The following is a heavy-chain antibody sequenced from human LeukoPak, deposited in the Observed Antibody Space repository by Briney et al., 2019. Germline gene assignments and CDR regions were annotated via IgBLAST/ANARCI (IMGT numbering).Heavy chain of an antibody. Sequence: ASVKVSCKASGYTFTGYYMHWVRQAPGQGLEWMGWINPNSGGTNYAQKFQGRVTMTRDTSISTAYMELSRLRSDDTAVYYRARPPRDGYNNFDYWGQGTLVTVSS. CDR1: GYTFTGYY. CDR2: INPNSGGT. J-gene: IGHJ4*02. CDR3: ARPPRDGYNNFDY. V-gene: IGHV1-2*02. D-gene: IGHD5-24*01.